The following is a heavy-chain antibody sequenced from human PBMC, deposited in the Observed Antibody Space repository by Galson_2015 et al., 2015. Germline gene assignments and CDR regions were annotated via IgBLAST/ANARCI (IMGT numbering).Heavy chain of an antibody. CDR1: GYTFTSYA. D-gene: IGHD3-3*01. Sequence: SCKASGYTFTSYAMHWVRQAPGQRLEWMGWINAGNGNTKYSQKFQGRVTITRDTSASTAYMELSSLRSEDTAVYYCARVRFLEWYTFDYWGQGTLVTVSS. CDR3: ARVRFLEWYTFDY. J-gene: IGHJ4*02. V-gene: IGHV1-3*01. CDR2: INAGNGNT.